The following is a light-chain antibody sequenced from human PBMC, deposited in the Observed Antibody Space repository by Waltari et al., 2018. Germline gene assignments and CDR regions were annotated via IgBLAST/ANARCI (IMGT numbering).Light chain of an antibody. V-gene: IGKV1-5*03. Sequence: DIQMTQSPSTLSASVGDRVTITCRASQSIGTNLAWYQLKPGKAPNLLIYQASNLESGVPSRFSGSGSGTEFTLTINSLQPDDFVNYYCQQYHSYSITFGGGTKVEIK. CDR3: QQYHSYSIT. CDR2: QAS. J-gene: IGKJ4*01. CDR1: QSIGTN.